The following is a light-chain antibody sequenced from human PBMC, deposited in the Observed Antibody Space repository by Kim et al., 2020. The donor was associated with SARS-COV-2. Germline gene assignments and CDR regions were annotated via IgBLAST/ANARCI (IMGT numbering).Light chain of an antibody. CDR1: QSVSSN. CDR2: GSS. V-gene: IGKV3-15*01. J-gene: IGKJ2*03. Sequence: VSPGERATLSCRASQSVSSNLAWYQQKPGQAPRLLIFGSSTRATGIPARFSGSGSGTEFALTISSLQSEDCAVYYCQQYNYGLQDSFGQGTKLEI. CDR3: QQYNYGLQDS.